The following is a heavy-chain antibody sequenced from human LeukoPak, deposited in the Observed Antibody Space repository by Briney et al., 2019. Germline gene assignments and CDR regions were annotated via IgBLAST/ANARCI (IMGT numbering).Heavy chain of an antibody. V-gene: IGHV3-23*01. D-gene: IGHD2-15*01. Sequence: GGSLRLSCAASAFTFSNYAMTWVRQAPGKGLEWVSSISGIVSSTYYADSVKSRFTISRDNSKNTLYLQMNSLRAEDTAVYYCAKDGVVKTSRPYYFDFWGQGTLVTVSS. J-gene: IGHJ4*02. CDR3: AKDGVVKTSRPYYFDF. CDR1: AFTFSNYA. CDR2: ISGIVSST.